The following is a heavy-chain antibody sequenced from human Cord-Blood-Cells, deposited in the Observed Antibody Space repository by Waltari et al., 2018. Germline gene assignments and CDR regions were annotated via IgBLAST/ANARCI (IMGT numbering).Heavy chain of an antibody. V-gene: IGHV1-2*04. J-gene: IGHJ4*02. CDR3: ARANPGIAAAGTFDY. CDR1: GYTFTGYY. CDR2: INPNSGGT. D-gene: IGHD6-13*01. Sequence: QVQLVQSGAEVKKPGDSVKVSCKASGYTFTGYYMPWLRQAPGQGLEWMGWINPNSGGTNYAQKFQGWVTMTRDTSISTAYMELSRLRSDDTAVYYCARANPGIAAAGTFDYWGQGTLVTVSS.